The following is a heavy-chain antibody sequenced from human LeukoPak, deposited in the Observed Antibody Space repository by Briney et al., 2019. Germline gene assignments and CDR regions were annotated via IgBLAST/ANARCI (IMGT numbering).Heavy chain of an antibody. Sequence: PSETLSLTCTVSGGSISSSSYYWGWIRQPPGKGLEWIGSIYYSGSTYYNPSLKSRVTISVDTSKNQFSLKLSSVTAADTAVYCCARGGYYYDSSGSKGVFDYWGQGTLVTVSS. CDR1: GGSISSSSYY. CDR3: ARGGYYYDSSGSKGVFDY. J-gene: IGHJ4*02. D-gene: IGHD3-22*01. V-gene: IGHV4-39*07. CDR2: IYYSGST.